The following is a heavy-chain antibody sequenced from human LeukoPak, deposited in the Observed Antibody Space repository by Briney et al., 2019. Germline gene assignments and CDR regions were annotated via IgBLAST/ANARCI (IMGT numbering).Heavy chain of an antibody. CDR3: ARHYYGSGSYYPFDY. CDR2: IYYSGST. CDR1: GGSFSGYY. D-gene: IGHD3-10*01. V-gene: IGHV4-59*01. Sequence: SETLSLTCAVYGGSFSGYYWSWIRQPPGKALEWIGYIYYSGSTNYNPSLKSRVTISVDTSKNQFSLKLSSVTAADTAVYYCARHYYGSGSYYPFDYWGQGTLVTVSS. J-gene: IGHJ4*02.